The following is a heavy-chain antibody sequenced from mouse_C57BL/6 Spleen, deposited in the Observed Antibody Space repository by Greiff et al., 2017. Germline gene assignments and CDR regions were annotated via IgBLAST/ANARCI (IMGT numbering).Heavy chain of an antibody. D-gene: IGHD2-3*01. CDR2: IYPGSGST. Sequence: QVQLQQSGAELVKPGASVKMSCKASGYTFTSYWITWVKQRPGQGLEWIGDIYPGSGSTNYNEKFKSKATLTVDTSSSTAYMQLSSLTSEDSAVYYCARSGLLPYYAMDYWGQGTSVTVSS. J-gene: IGHJ4*01. CDR3: ARSGLLPYYAMDY. V-gene: IGHV1-55*01. CDR1: GYTFTSYW.